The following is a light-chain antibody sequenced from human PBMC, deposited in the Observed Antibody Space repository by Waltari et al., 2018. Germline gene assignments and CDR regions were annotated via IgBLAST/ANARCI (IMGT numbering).Light chain of an antibody. J-gene: IGKJ2*01. CDR3: QQSYSNPYT. CDR1: QTISSY. Sequence: DIQMTQSPSSLSASVGDRVTITCRASQTISSYLSWYQQKPGKAPKLLMVAASSLQSVVPSRFSGSGSGTEFTLTISSLQPEDFATYYCQQSYSNPYTFGQGTKLEIK. V-gene: IGKV1-39*01. CDR2: AAS.